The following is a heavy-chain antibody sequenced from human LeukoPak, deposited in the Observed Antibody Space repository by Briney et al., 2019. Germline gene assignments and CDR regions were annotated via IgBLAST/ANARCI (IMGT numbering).Heavy chain of an antibody. CDR1: GGSISSYY. D-gene: IGHD6-6*01. J-gene: IGHJ3*02. Sequence: SETLSLTCTVSGGSISSYYWSWIRQPAGKGLEWIGRIYTSGSTNYNPSLKSRVTMSVDTSKNQFSLKLSSVTAADTAVYYCARARIAARPGALDIWGQGTMVTVSS. CDR2: IYTSGST. V-gene: IGHV4-4*07. CDR3: ARARIAARPGALDI.